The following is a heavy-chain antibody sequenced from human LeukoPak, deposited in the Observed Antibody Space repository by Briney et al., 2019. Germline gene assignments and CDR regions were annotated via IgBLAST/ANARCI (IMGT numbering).Heavy chain of an antibody. Sequence: PSETLSLTCTVSGGSISSYYWSWIRQPPGKGLEWIGYIYYSGSTNYNPSLKSRVTISVDTSKNQFSLKLSSVTAADTAVYYCARGGYYYEYWGQATLVTVSS. CDR2: IYYSGST. D-gene: IGHD6-13*01. CDR3: ARGGYYYEY. CDR1: GGSISSYY. J-gene: IGHJ4*02. V-gene: IGHV4-59*01.